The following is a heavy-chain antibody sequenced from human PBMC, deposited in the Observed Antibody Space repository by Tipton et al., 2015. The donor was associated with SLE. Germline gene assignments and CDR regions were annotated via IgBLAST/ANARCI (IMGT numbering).Heavy chain of an antibody. CDR2: FSSSGGT. V-gene: IGHV4-59*08. CDR3: ARRDCGGDCYYGH. J-gene: IGHJ4*02. Sequence: TLSLTCAVYGGSFSGYYWSWIRQPPGKGLEWIGHFSSSGGTNYNTSLKSRVTISADTSKNEISLKMTSVTAADTAVYYCARRDCGGDCYYGHWGQGTQVTVSS. CDR1: GGSFSGYY. D-gene: IGHD2-21*01.